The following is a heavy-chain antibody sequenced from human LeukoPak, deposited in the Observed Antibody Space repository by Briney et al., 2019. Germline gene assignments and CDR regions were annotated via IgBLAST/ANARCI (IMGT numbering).Heavy chain of an antibody. CDR1: GYTFTSYG. V-gene: IGHV1-18*01. CDR3: ARGRLGRDGYNPYYFDY. J-gene: IGHJ4*02. CDR2: ISAYNGNT. D-gene: IGHD5-24*01. Sequence: ASVKVSCKASGYTFTSYGISWVRQAPGQGLEWMGWISAYNGNTNYTQKLQGRVTMTTDTSTSTAYMELRSLRSDDTAVYYCARGRLGRDGYNPYYFDYWGQGTLVTVSS.